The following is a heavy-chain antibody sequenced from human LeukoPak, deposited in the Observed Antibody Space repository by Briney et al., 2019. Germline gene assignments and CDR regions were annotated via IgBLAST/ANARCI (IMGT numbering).Heavy chain of an antibody. D-gene: IGHD2-21*01. CDR3: ARDLVKIDY. V-gene: IGHV4-39*07. Sequence: SETLSLTCTVSGGSISSSSYYWGWIRQPPGKGLEWIGSIYYSGSTYYNPSLKSRVTISVDTSKNQFSLKLSSVTAADTAVYYCARDLVKIDYWGQGTLVTVSS. CDR2: IYYSGST. CDR1: GGSISSSSYY. J-gene: IGHJ4*02.